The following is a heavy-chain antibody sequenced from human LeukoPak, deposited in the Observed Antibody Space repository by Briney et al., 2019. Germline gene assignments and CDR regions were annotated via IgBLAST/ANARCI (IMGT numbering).Heavy chain of an antibody. V-gene: IGHV1-18*01. Sequence: ASVKVSCKASGYTFTSYGISWVRQAPGQGLEWMGWISAYNGNTNYAQKLQGRVTMTTDTSTSTAYMELRSLRSDDTAVYHCARDWGPYSSSWYDLFDYWGQGTLVTVSS. CDR2: ISAYNGNT. CDR1: GYTFTSYG. CDR3: ARDWGPYSSSWYDLFDY. J-gene: IGHJ4*02. D-gene: IGHD6-13*01.